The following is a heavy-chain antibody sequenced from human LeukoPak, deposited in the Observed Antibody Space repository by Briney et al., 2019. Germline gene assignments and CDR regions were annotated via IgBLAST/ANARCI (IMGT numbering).Heavy chain of an antibody. CDR1: GFTFSSYA. CDR2: ISGSGGST. J-gene: IGHJ4*02. V-gene: IGHV3-23*01. D-gene: IGHD3-10*01. CDR3: YKSMVRGGFDY. Sequence: GGSLRLSCAASGFTFSSYAMSWVRQAPGKGLEGVSAISGSGGSTYYADSVKGRFTISRDNSKNTLYLQMNSLRAEDTAVYYCYKSMVRGGFDYWGQGTLVTVSS.